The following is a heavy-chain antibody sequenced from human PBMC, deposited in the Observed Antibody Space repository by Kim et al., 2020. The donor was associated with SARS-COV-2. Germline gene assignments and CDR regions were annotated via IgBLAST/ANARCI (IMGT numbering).Heavy chain of an antibody. CDR3: ARDRVGNIGFDI. J-gene: IGHJ3*02. CDR1: GGSISSYY. Sequence: SETLSHTCTVSGGSISSYYWSWIRQPPGKGLEWIGYIYYSGSTNYNPSLKSRVTISVDTSKNQFSLKLNSVTTADTAVYYCARDRVGNIGFDIWGQGTMVTVSS. D-gene: IGHD2-15*01. CDR2: IYYSGST. V-gene: IGHV4-59*01.